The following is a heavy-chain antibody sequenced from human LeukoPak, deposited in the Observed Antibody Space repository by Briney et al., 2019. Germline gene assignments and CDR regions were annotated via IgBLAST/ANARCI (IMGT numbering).Heavy chain of an antibody. CDR3: AREGMRYSYGD. J-gene: IGHJ4*02. D-gene: IGHD5-18*01. CDR1: GFTFSSYW. Sequence: PGGSLRLSCAASGFTFSSYWMHWVRQAPGKGLVWVSRINSDGSSTSYAGSVKGRFTIPRDNAKNTLYLQMNSLRAEDTAVYYCAREGMRYSYGDWGQGTLVTVSS. CDR2: INSDGSST. V-gene: IGHV3-74*01.